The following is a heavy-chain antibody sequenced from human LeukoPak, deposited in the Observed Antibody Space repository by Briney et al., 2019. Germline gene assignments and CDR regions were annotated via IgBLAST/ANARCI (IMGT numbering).Heavy chain of an antibody. CDR2: ISYDGSNK. CDR3: AKGQRSTSAAAGDY. CDR1: GFTFSSYG. V-gene: IGHV3-30*18. D-gene: IGHD6-13*01. Sequence: GGSLRLSCAASGFTFSSYGMHWVRQAPGKGLEWVAVISYDGSNKYYADSVKGRFTISRDNSKNTLYLQMNSLRAEDTAVYYCAKGQRSTSAAAGDYGGQGTLVTVSS. J-gene: IGHJ4*02.